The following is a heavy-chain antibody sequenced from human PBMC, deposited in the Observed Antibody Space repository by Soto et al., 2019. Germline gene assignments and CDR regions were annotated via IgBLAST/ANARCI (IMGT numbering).Heavy chain of an antibody. CDR2: SSADNGDT. V-gene: IGHV1-18*01. D-gene: IGHD1-26*01. J-gene: IGHJ3*02. CDR3: AGDSELHSGSFYDAFDI. CDR1: GYSFTNYG. Sequence: QIQLVQSGAEVKKPGASVKVSCKASGYSFTNYGISWVRQAPGQGLEWMGWSSADNGDTYYAQEVHGRVTMTTDTSTNTAYMELMSLRADATAVFYCAGDSELHSGSFYDAFDIWGQGTLVTVSS.